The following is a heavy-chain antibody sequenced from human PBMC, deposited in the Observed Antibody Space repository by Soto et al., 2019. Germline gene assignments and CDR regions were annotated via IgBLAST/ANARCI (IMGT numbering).Heavy chain of an antibody. Sequence: EVQLVESGGGLVQPGGSLRLSCAASGFTFSSYDMHWVRQATGKGLEWVSAIGTAGDTYYPGSVKGRFTISRENAKNSLYLRMNSLRAGDTAVYYCARDRTGRNWFDPWGQGTLVTVSS. CDR3: ARDRTGRNWFDP. CDR1: GFTFSSYD. D-gene: IGHD1-1*01. J-gene: IGHJ5*02. CDR2: IGTAGDT. V-gene: IGHV3-13*01.